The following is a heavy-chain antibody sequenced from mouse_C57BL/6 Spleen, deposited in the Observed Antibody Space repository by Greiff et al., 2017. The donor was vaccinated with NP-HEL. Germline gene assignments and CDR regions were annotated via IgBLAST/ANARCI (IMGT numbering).Heavy chain of an antibody. CDR3: ARPPGYYGSSYSFDY. CDR1: GYTFTDYY. Sequence: VHVKQSGPELVKPGASVKISCKASGYTFTDYYMNWVKQSHGKSLEWIGDINPNNGGTSYNQKFKGKATLTVDKSSSTAYMELRSLTSEDSAVYYCARPPGYYGSSYSFDYWGQGTTLTVSA. V-gene: IGHV1-26*01. D-gene: IGHD1-1*01. J-gene: IGHJ2*01. CDR2: INPNNGGT.